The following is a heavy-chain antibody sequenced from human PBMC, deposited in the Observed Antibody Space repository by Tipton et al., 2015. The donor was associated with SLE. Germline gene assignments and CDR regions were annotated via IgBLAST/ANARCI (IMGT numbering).Heavy chain of an antibody. CDR3: ARITGNCDSVFDN. CDR2: TNTNTGNP. D-gene: IGHD1-14*01. CDR1: GYIFINYV. Sequence: QLVQSGYELKKPGASVKVSCKASGYIFINYVMSWVRQAPGQGLEWMGWTNTNTGNPTYAQGFTGRFVFSLDTSVSTAYLQINSLKAEYTAVYCCARITGNCDSVFDNLVHGTRDSVSS. V-gene: IGHV7-4-1*02. J-gene: IGHJ4*01.